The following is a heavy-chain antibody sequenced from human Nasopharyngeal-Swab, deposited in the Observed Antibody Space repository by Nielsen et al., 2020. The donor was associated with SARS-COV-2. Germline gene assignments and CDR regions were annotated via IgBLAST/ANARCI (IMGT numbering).Heavy chain of an antibody. CDR3: ARKQLVEYSYYYGMDV. CDR2: MNPNSGNT. J-gene: IGHJ6*02. CDR1: GYTFTSYD. D-gene: IGHD6-6*01. V-gene: IGHV1-8*01. Sequence: ASVKVSCKASGYTFTSYDINWVRQATGQGLEWMGWMNPNSGNTGYAQKFQGRVTMTRNTSISTAYMELSSLRSEDTAVYYCARKQLVEYSYYYGMDVWGQGTTVTVSS.